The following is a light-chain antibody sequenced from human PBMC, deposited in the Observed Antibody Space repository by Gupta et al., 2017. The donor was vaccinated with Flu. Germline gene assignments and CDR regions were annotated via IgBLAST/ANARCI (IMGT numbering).Light chain of an antibody. Sequence: DIVMTQSPDSLAVSLGERATINCKSSRSVLYSSNSKNYLAWYQQKPGQPPKLLIYWASNRESGVPDPFTGRGSVADFTLTISSLQAEDMAVYYCQQDYSARQTCGQGTRVEIK. V-gene: IGKV4-1*01. CDR1: RSVLYSSNSKNY. CDR3: QQDYSARQT. J-gene: IGKJ1*01. CDR2: WAS.